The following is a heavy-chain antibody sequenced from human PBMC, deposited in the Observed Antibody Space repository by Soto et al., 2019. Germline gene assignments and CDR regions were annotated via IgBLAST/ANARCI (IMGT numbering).Heavy chain of an antibody. V-gene: IGHV3-7*03. D-gene: IGHD2-2*01. Sequence: PGGSLRLSCAASGFTFSSYWMSWVRQAPGKGLEWVAIITYDGSEKYYADSVKGRFTISRDNAKNTLYLQMNSLRAEDTAVYYWSKGSRWPAAGWFDPWGQGTLVTVSS. J-gene: IGHJ5*02. CDR2: ITYDGSEK. CDR3: SKGSRWPAAGWFDP. CDR1: GFTFSSYW.